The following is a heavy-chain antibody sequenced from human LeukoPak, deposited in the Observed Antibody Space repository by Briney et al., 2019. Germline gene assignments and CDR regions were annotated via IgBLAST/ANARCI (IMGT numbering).Heavy chain of an antibody. D-gene: IGHD4-11*01. CDR3: ARESSSTVATSFDP. V-gene: IGHV1-18*01. Sequence: ASVKVSCKASGYTFTSYGISWVRQAPGQGLEWMGWISAYNGNTNYAQKLQGRVTMTTDTSTSTAYMELRSLRSDDTAVYNCARESSSTVATSFDPWGQGTLVTVSS. CDR2: ISAYNGNT. J-gene: IGHJ5*02. CDR1: GYTFTSYG.